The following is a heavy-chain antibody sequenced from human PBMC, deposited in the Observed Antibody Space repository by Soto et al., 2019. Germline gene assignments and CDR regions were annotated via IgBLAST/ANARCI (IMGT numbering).Heavy chain of an antibody. CDR3: ARQGDNDFWSGYPQPYYYYGMDV. CDR1: GYTFTSYG. Sequence: QVQLVQSGAEVKKPGASVKVSCKASGYTFTSYGISWVRQAPGQGLEWMGWISAYNGNTNYAQKLQGRVPMTTDPSTSTAYMELRSLRSDDAAVYYCARQGDNDFWSGYPQPYYYYGMDVWGQGTTVTVSS. D-gene: IGHD3-3*01. CDR2: ISAYNGNT. J-gene: IGHJ6*02. V-gene: IGHV1-18*04.